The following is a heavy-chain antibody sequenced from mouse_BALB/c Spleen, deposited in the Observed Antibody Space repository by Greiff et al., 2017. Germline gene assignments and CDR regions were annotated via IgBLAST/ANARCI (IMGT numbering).Heavy chain of an antibody. V-gene: IGHV5-6-4*01. Sequence: EVKLVESGGGLVKPGGSLKLSCAASGFTFSSYTMSWVRQTPEKRLEWVATISSGGSYTYYPDSVKGRFTISRDNAKNTRYLQLSSLKSEDAAMYYCISTMGFAYWGQGTLVTVSA. J-gene: IGHJ3*01. CDR1: GFTFSSYT. CDR2: ISSGGSYT. CDR3: ISTMGFAY. D-gene: IGHD2-1*01.